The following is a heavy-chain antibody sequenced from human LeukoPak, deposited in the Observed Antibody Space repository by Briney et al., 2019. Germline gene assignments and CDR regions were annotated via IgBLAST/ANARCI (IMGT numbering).Heavy chain of an antibody. J-gene: IGHJ4*02. D-gene: IGHD3-3*01. CDR2: IKQDGSEK. Sequence: GGSLRLSCAASGFTFSSYAMSWVRQAPGKGLEWVANIKQDGSEKYYVDSVKGRFTISRDNAKNSLYLQMNSLRAEDTAVYYCARYDFWSGYYDYWGQGTLVTVSS. CDR1: GFTFSSYA. V-gene: IGHV3-7*01. CDR3: ARYDFWSGYYDY.